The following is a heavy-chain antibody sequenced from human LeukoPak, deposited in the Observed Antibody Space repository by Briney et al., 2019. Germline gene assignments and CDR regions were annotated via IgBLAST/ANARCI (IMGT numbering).Heavy chain of an antibody. CDR3: AREGDSDGYNWVR. D-gene: IGHD5-24*01. V-gene: IGHV3-11*04. Sequence: GGSLRLSCAASGFTFSYYGMSWIRQAPGKGLEWVSYISSSGSTIYYADSVKGRFTISRDNAKNSLYLQMNSLRAEDTAVYYCAREGDSDGYNWVRWGQGTLVTVSS. CDR1: GFTFSYYG. CDR2: ISSSGSTI. J-gene: IGHJ4*02.